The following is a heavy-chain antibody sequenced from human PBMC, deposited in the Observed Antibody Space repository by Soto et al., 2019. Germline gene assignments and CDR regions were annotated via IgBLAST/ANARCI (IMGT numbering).Heavy chain of an antibody. CDR1: GSTFSSYG. Sequence: GGSLRLSCAASGSTFSSYGMHWVRQAPGKGLEWVAVISYDGSNKYYADSVKGRFAISRDNSKNTLYLQMNSLRAEDTAVYYCAKNGEWEQGVMGMDVWGQGTTVTVSS. J-gene: IGHJ6*02. V-gene: IGHV3-30*18. D-gene: IGHD1-26*01. CDR2: ISYDGSNK. CDR3: AKNGEWEQGVMGMDV.